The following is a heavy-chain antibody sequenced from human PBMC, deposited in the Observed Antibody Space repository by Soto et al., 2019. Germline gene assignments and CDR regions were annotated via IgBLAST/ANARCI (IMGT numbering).Heavy chain of an antibody. Sequence: QITLKESGPTLVKPTQTITLTCTFSGFSLSTSGLGVGWIRQPPGKALEWLALIYWDDDKRYSPSLKSRLTITNDTSKNQVVLTMTTMDPVDTATYYCTRRVGSGWYEYWGQGTLVTVSS. CDR1: GFSLSTSGLG. CDR2: IYWDDDK. V-gene: IGHV2-5*02. J-gene: IGHJ4*02. D-gene: IGHD6-19*01. CDR3: TRRVGSGWYEY.